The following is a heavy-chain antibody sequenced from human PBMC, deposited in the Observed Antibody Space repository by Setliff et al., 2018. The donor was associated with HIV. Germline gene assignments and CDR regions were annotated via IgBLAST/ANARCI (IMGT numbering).Heavy chain of an antibody. CDR2: VSYTGRT. J-gene: IGHJ3*02. CDR3: VRHNPTVVTDGYDI. CDR1: GGSTTSSTYY. D-gene: IGHD2-21*02. V-gene: IGHV4-39*01. Sequence: PSETLSLTCTVSGGSTTSSTYYWGWIRQPPGRVLEWIGSVSYTGRTYYNPSLKSRVTISIDTSRNQFSLNLSSVTAADTAVYYCVRHNPTVVTDGYDIWGQGTKVTVSS.